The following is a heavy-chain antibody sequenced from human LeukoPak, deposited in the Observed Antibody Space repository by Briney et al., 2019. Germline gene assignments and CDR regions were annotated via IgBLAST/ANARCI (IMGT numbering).Heavy chain of an antibody. CDR2: VKSTSGST. D-gene: IGHD6-6*01. J-gene: IGHJ6*03. Sequence: ASVKVSCQTSGYIFSNYDINWVRQAPGEGLEWMGWVKSTSGSTAIARRFQGRVSMTRDTSTNTAHMELSGLTSEDTAVYFCARDSAGIAARRRYYCYMDVWGKGTTVTVSS. CDR3: ARDSAGIAARRRYYCYMDV. CDR1: GYIFSNYD. V-gene: IGHV1-8*01.